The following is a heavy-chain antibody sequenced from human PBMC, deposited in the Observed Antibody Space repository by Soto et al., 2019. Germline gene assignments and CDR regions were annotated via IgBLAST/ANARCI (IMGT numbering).Heavy chain of an antibody. CDR1: GYSFTTYW. CDR3: ARSPAGNSLASFDF. CDR2: IYPGDSEI. J-gene: IGHJ4*02. V-gene: IGHV5-51*01. D-gene: IGHD2-15*01. Sequence: PGESLKISCQASGYSFTTYWIAWVRQTPGRGLEWMGIIYPGDSEIKYSPSFDGQVTFSVDKSTSTAYLQWIGLKTSDTGMYCCARSPAGNSLASFDFWGQGSLVTVSS.